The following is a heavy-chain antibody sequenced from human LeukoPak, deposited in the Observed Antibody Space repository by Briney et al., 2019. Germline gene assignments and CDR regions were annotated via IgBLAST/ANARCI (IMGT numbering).Heavy chain of an antibody. Sequence: SGPTLVNPTETLTLTCTVSGFSLSNARMGVSWIRQPPGKALEWLAHIFSNDEKSYSTSLKSRLTISKDTSKSQVVLTMTNMDPVDTATYYCARIRYYYDSSGYYLFDYWGQGTLVTVSS. CDR1: GFSLSNARMG. CDR3: ARIRYYYDSSGYYLFDY. CDR2: IFSNDEK. D-gene: IGHD3-22*01. V-gene: IGHV2-26*01. J-gene: IGHJ4*02.